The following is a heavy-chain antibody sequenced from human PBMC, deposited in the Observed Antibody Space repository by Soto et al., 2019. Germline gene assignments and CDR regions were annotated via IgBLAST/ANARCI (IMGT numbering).Heavy chain of an antibody. V-gene: IGHV3-15*01. CDR1: GFTFSNAW. D-gene: IGHD5-12*01. CDR2: IKTKTDGGPT. J-gene: IGHJ2*01. CDR3: ATASSGFARYFDL. Sequence: EEQLVESGGGLVKPGGSLRLSCAASGFTFSNAWMSWVRQAPGKGLEWVGRIKTKTDGGPTDYAAPVKDRFTISRDDSKNTLYLQMNSLKTEDTAVYSCATASSGFARYFDLWGRGTLVIVSS.